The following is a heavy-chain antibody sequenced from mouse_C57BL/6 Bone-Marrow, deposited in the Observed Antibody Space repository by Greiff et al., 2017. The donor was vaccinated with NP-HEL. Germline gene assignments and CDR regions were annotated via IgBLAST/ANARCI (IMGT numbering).Heavy chain of an antibody. CDR2: IDPENGDT. CDR3: TTGGSSPYAMDY. CDR1: GFNIKDDY. Sequence: EVQRVESGAELVRPGASVKLSCTVSGFNIKDDYMHWVKQRPEQGLEWIGWIDPENGDTESASKFQGKATITADTSSNTAYLQLSSLTSEDTAVYYCTTGGSSPYAMDYWGQGTSVTVSS. V-gene: IGHV14-4*01. D-gene: IGHD1-1*01. J-gene: IGHJ4*01.